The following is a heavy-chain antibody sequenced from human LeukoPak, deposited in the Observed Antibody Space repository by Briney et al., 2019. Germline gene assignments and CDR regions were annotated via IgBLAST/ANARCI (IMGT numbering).Heavy chain of an antibody. Sequence: SVKVSCKASGGTFSSYAISWVRQAPGQGLEWMGGIIPIFGTANYAQKFQGRVTITTDESTSTAYMELSSLRSEDTAVYYCARGLPAAIRANWFDPWGQGTLVPVSS. CDR3: ARGLPAAIRANWFDP. CDR2: IIPIFGTA. CDR1: GGTFSSYA. J-gene: IGHJ5*02. V-gene: IGHV1-69*05. D-gene: IGHD2-2*02.